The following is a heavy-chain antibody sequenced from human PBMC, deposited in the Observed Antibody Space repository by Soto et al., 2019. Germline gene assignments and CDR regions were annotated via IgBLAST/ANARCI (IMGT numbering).Heavy chain of an antibody. V-gene: IGHV3-74*01. Sequence: EVPLVESGGGLGQPGGSLRLSCAASGFTFSSYWMHWVRQVPGKGPVWVSRISSDGSRTYYADSVKGRFTVSRDNAKNTLYLQMNSLRDEDTAVYYCARGASGSNYFDSWGQGTLVTVSS. D-gene: IGHD1-26*01. CDR2: ISSDGSRT. CDR1: GFTFSSYW. J-gene: IGHJ4*02. CDR3: ARGASGSNYFDS.